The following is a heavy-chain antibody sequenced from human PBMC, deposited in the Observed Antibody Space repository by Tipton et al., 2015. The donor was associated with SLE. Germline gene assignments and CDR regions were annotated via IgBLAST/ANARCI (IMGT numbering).Heavy chain of an antibody. CDR1: GGSISSGSYY. D-gene: IGHD2-2*01. Sequence: PGLVKPSQTLSLTCTVSGGSISSGSYYWSWIRQPAGKGLEWIGRIYTSGSTNYNPSLKSRVTISVDTSKNQFSLKLSSVTAADTAVYYCARDPPASTNAFDIWGQGTMVTVSS. J-gene: IGHJ3*02. CDR2: IYTSGST. V-gene: IGHV4-61*02. CDR3: ARDPPASTNAFDI.